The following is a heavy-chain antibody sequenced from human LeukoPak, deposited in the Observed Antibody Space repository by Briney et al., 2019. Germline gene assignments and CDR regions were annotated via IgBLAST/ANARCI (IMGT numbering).Heavy chain of an antibody. D-gene: IGHD3-3*01. Sequence: GGSLRLSCAASGFTFDDYAMHWVRQAPGKGLEWVSGISWNSGGIVYADSVKGRFTISRDNAKNSLYLQMNSLRAEDTALYYCAKDRHDYYYYMDVWGKGTTVTISS. J-gene: IGHJ6*03. CDR3: AKDRHDYYYYMDV. V-gene: IGHV3-9*01. CDR2: ISWNSGGI. CDR1: GFTFDDYA.